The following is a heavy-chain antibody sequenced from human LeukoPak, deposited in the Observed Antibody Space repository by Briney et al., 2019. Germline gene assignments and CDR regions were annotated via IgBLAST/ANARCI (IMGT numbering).Heavy chain of an antibody. CDR1: GGSISSSSYY. Sequence: SETLSLTCTVSGGSISSSSYYWGWIRQAPGKGLEWIGSFEYGGSTYYNPSLKSRVTISVDTSKNQFSLKLSSVTAADTAVYYCASLTVTTYAFDIWGQGTMVTVSS. CDR3: ASLTVTTYAFDI. CDR2: FEYGGST. V-gene: IGHV4-39*07. D-gene: IGHD4-17*01. J-gene: IGHJ3*02.